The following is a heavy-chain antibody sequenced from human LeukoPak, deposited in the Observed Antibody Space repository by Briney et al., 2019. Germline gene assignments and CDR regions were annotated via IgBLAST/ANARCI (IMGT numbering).Heavy chain of an antibody. CDR3: ARRSSSWYPYEDYFDY. CDR1: GFTFSSYA. Sequence: GGSLRLSCAASGFTFSSYAMSWVRQAPGKGLEWVSAISGSGDSTYYADSVKGRFTISRDNSKNTLYLQMNSLRAEDTAVYYCARRSSSWYPYEDYFDYWGQGTLVTVSS. V-gene: IGHV3-23*01. D-gene: IGHD6-13*01. CDR2: ISGSGDST. J-gene: IGHJ4*02.